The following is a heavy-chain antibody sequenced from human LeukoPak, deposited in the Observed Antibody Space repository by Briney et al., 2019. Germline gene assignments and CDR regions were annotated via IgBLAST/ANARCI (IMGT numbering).Heavy chain of an antibody. CDR3: ARRTAMVGYAFDI. CDR1: GGSISSYY. Sequence: NSSETLSLTCTVSGGSISSYYWSWIRQPPGKGLEWIGYIYYSGSTNYNPSLKSRVTISVDTSKNQFSLKLSSVTAADTAVYYCARRTAMVGYAFDIWGQGTMVTVSS. D-gene: IGHD5-18*01. J-gene: IGHJ3*02. V-gene: IGHV4-59*08. CDR2: IYYSGST.